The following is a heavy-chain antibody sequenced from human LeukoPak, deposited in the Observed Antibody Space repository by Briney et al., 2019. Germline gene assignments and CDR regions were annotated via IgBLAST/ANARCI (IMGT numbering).Heavy chain of an antibody. J-gene: IGHJ4*02. CDR1: GVTFSNYW. CDR2: IKEDGSEK. CDR3: ARDSGSYIPGYYDS. D-gene: IGHD1-26*01. Sequence: PGGSLRLSCAASGVTFSNYWMTWVRQAPGKGLEWVANIKEDGSEKYYVASVKGRFTVSRDNAKNSLYIQMNNMRAEDTAVYYCARDSGSYIPGYYDSWGQGTLVTVSS. V-gene: IGHV3-7*01.